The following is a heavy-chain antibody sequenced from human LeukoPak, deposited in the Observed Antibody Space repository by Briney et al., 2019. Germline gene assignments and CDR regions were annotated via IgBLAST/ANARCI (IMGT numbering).Heavy chain of an antibody. Sequence: GESLKISCKGSGYNFTSSWIGWVRQMPGKGLEWMGIIYPGDSDTRYSPSFQGQVTISADKSISTAYLQWSSLKASDTAMYYCARPNLRTASSNDAFDIWGRGTMVTVSS. CDR2: IYPGDSDT. CDR1: GYNFTSSW. CDR3: ARPNLRTASSNDAFDI. J-gene: IGHJ3*02. V-gene: IGHV5-51*01. D-gene: IGHD1/OR15-1a*01.